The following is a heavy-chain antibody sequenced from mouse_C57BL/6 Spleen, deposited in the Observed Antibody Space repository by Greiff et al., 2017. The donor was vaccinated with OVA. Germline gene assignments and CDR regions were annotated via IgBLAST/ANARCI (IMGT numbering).Heavy chain of an antibody. CDR1: GYTFTSYG. J-gene: IGHJ3*01. V-gene: IGHV1-58*01. D-gene: IGHD2-3*01. CDR3: ASWLLDLAY. Sequence: VHVKQSGAELVRPGSSVKMSCKTSGYTFTSYGINWVKQRPGQGLEWIGYIYIGNGYTEYNEKSKGHATLTSETSSSTAYMQLSSLTSEDSAIYFCASWLLDLAYWGQGTLVTVSA. CDR2: IYIGNGYT.